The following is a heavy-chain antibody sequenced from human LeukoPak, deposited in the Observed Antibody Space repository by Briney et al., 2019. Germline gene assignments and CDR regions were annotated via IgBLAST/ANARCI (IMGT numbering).Heavy chain of an antibody. Sequence: ASVKVSCKASGFTFSSYYMHWVRQAPGQGLEWMGMISPSGGSTSFAQEFQGRLTMTRDTSSSTVYMELSSLRSEDTAFYYCARSWWGTDWLLYKNWFDPWGQGTLVTVSS. D-gene: IGHD3/OR15-3a*01. CDR3: ARSWWGTDWLLYKNWFDP. CDR2: ISPSGGST. CDR1: GFTFSSYY. V-gene: IGHV1-46*01. J-gene: IGHJ5*02.